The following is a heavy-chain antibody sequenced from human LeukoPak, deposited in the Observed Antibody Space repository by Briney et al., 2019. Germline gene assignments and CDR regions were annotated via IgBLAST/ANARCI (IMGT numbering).Heavy chain of an antibody. Sequence: GGSLRLSSTASGFTFGDYAMSWVRQAPGKGLEWGGFIRSKAYGGTTEYAASVKGRFTISRDDSKSIANLQMNSLKTEDTAVYYCTREGALWFGDYYMDVWGKGTTVTVSS. CDR2: IRSKAYGGTT. D-gene: IGHD3-10*01. CDR3: TREGALWFGDYYMDV. J-gene: IGHJ6*03. CDR1: GFTFGDYA. V-gene: IGHV3-49*04.